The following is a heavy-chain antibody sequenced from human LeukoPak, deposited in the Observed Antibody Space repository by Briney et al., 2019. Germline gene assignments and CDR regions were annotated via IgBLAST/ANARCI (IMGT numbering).Heavy chain of an antibody. CDR3: ARVSSPRRTNYFDY. Sequence: PGGSLRLSCAASGFTFSSYSMNWVRQAPGKGLEWVSSIISSSSYIYYADSVKGRFTISRDNAKNSLYLQMNSLRAEDTAVYYCARVSSPRRTNYFDYWGQGTLVTVSS. CDR2: IISSSSYI. D-gene: IGHD6-13*01. CDR1: GFTFSSYS. V-gene: IGHV3-21*01. J-gene: IGHJ4*02.